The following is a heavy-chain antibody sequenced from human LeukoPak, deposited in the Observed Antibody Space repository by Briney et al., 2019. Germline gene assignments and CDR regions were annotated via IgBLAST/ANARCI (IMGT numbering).Heavy chain of an antibody. Sequence: GGSLRLSCAASGFTFNSYAMHWVRQAPGKGLEWVAVISYDGSNKYHADSVKGRFTISRDNSKNTLYLQMNSLRAEDTAVYYCARGYYGSGSFEDVWGQGTTVTVSS. CDR1: GFTFNSYA. J-gene: IGHJ6*02. V-gene: IGHV3-30*04. CDR3: ARGYYGSGSFEDV. CDR2: ISYDGSNK. D-gene: IGHD3-10*01.